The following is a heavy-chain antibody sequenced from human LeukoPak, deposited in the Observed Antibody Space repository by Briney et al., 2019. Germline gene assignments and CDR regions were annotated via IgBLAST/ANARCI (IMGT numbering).Heavy chain of an antibody. J-gene: IGHJ4*02. CDR1: GFTFSSAW. CDR2: ISGSGGNT. D-gene: IGHD4-17*01. CDR3: AKAARGDSTDY. V-gene: IGHV3-23*01. Sequence: SGGSLRLSCAASGFTFSSAWMHWVRQAPGKGLEWVSAISGSGGNTYYADSVKGRFTISRDNSKNTLYLQMNSLRAEDTAVYYCAKAARGDSTDYWGQGTLVTVSS.